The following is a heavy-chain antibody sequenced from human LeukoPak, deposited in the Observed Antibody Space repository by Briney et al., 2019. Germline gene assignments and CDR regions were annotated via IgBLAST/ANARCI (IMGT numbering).Heavy chain of an antibody. J-gene: IGHJ4*02. Sequence: GESLKISCKGSGYSFTSYWIGWVRQMPGKGLEWMGIIYPGDSDTRYSPSFQGQVTISADKSISTAYLQWSSLKASDTAMYYCARPYYDSSGYYPMYYFDYWGQGTLVTVSS. CDR1: GYSFTSYW. CDR3: ARPYYDSSGYYPMYYFDY. D-gene: IGHD3-22*01. CDR2: IYPGDSDT. V-gene: IGHV5-51*01.